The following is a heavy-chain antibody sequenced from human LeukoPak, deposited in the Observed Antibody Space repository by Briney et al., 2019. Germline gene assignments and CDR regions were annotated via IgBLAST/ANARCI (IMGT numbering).Heavy chain of an antibody. J-gene: IGHJ3*02. Sequence: ASVKVSCKASGYTFTGYYMHWVRQAPGQGLEWMGWINPNSGGTNYAQKFQGRVTVTRDTSISIAYMELSRLRSDDTAVYYCASGYGDYIYAFDIWGQGTMVTVSS. CDR1: GYTFTGYY. CDR2: INPNSGGT. CDR3: ASGYGDYIYAFDI. V-gene: IGHV1-2*02. D-gene: IGHD4-17*01.